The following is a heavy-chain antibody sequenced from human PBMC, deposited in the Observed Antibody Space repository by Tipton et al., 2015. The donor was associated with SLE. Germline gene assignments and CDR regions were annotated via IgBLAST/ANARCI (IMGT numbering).Heavy chain of an antibody. CDR2: IYYSGST. V-gene: IGHV4-61*08. CDR1: GGSIGSGGYY. CDR3: ARGQRDYLGWNWFDP. J-gene: IGHJ5*02. D-gene: IGHD2/OR15-2a*01. Sequence: GLVKPSETLSLNCTVSGGSIGSGGYYWSWIRQPPGKGLEWIGYIYYSGSTNYNPSLKSRVTISVDTSRNQFSLMLSSVTAADTAVYYCARGQRDYLGWNWFDPWGQGTLVTVSS.